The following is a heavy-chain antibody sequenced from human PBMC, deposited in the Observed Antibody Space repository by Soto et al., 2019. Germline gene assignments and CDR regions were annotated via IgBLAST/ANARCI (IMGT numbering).Heavy chain of an antibody. CDR3: ARDSSQETTLTIYYFYGMDV. Sequence: PGGSQRLSSTASGVTFSSYAMHWVRQAPGKGLEWVAVISYDGSNKYYADSVKGRFTISRDNSKNTLYLQMNSLRAEDTAVYYCARDSSQETTLTIYYFYGMDVWGQGTTVTVSS. CDR1: GVTFSSYA. D-gene: IGHD4-17*01. CDR2: ISYDGSNK. J-gene: IGHJ6*02. V-gene: IGHV3-30-3*01.